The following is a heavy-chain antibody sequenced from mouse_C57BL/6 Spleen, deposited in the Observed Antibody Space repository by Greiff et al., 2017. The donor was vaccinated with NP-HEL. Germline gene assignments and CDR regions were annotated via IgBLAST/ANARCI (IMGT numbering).Heavy chain of an antibody. V-gene: IGHV1-18*01. D-gene: IGHD1-1*01. CDR2: INPNNGGT. Sequence: VQLQQSGPELVKPGASVKIPCKASGYTFTDYNMDWVKQSHGKSLEWIGDINPNNGGTIYNQKFKGKATLTVDKSSSTAYMELCSLTSEDTAVYYCARWGYYGSSYPRYFDVWGTGTTVTVSS. J-gene: IGHJ1*03. CDR3: ARWGYYGSSYPRYFDV. CDR1: GYTFTDYN.